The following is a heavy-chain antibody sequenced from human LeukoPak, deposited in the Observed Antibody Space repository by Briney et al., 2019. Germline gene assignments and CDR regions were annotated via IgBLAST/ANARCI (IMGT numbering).Heavy chain of an antibody. V-gene: IGHV3-53*01. CDR2: IYSGGST. Sequence: GGSLRLSCAASGFTVSSNYMSWVRQAPGKGLEWVSVIYSGGSTYYADSVKGRFTISRDNAKNSLYLQMNSLRAEDTAVYYCARAQELSTSCLDYWGQGTLVTVSS. J-gene: IGHJ4*02. D-gene: IGHD2-2*01. CDR1: GFTVSSNY. CDR3: ARAQELSTSCLDY.